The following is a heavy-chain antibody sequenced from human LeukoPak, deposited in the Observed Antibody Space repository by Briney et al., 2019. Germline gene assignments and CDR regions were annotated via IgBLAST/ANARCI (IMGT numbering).Heavy chain of an antibody. D-gene: IGHD5-18*01. CDR3: ARYLGGSSYGWHLYFDL. Sequence: PWGSLRLSCAASGFTFSSYEMNWVRQAQGKGLEWGSYISSSGSTINYADSVKGRFTISRDNAKKTLYLQMNSLRAEDTTAYYCARYLGGSSYGWHLYFDLWGRGTLVTVSS. CDR1: GFTFSSYE. J-gene: IGHJ2*01. CDR2: ISSSGSTI. V-gene: IGHV3-48*03.